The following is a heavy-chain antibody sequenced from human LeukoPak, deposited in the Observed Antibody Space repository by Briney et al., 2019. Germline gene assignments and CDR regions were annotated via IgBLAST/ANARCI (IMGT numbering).Heavy chain of an antibody. CDR2: ISWNSGSI. D-gene: IGHD3-22*01. Sequence: GGSLRLSCAASGFTFDDYAMHWVRQAPGKGLEWVSGISWNSGSIGYADSVKGRFTISRDNAKNSLYLQMNSLRAEDTALYYCAKGSRDSSGYYSHYYGMDVWGQGTTVTVSS. J-gene: IGHJ6*02. V-gene: IGHV3-9*01. CDR3: AKGSRDSSGYYSHYYGMDV. CDR1: GFTFDDYA.